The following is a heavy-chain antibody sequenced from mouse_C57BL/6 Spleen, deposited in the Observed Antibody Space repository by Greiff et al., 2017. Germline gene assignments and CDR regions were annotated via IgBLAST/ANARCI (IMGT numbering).Heavy chain of an antibody. CDR2: IYPGRGST. CDR3: AREYGYDGGFAY. Sequence: LQQPGAELVKPGASVKMSCKASGYTFTSYWITWVKQRPGQGLEWIGDIYPGRGSTNYNEKFKSKATLTVDTSSSTAYMQLSSLTSEDSAVYYCAREYGYDGGFAYWGQGTLVTVSA. CDR1: GYTFTSYW. D-gene: IGHD2-2*01. J-gene: IGHJ3*01. V-gene: IGHV1-55*01.